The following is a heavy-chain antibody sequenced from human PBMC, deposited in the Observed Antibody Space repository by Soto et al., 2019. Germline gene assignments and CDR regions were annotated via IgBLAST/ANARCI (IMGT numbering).Heavy chain of an antibody. CDR3: ASTVVGDGTDV. V-gene: IGHV1-69*13. Sequence: ASVKVSCKASGGPLSSYAISWVRQAPGQGLEWMGGIIPIFGTANYAQKFQGRVTITAXXXXSXXXMXLXXLRXEETAVYYCASTVVGDGTDVWGRGTTVIVSA. J-gene: IGHJ6*01. CDR2: IIPIFGTA. CDR1: GGPLSSYA. D-gene: IGHD2-15*01.